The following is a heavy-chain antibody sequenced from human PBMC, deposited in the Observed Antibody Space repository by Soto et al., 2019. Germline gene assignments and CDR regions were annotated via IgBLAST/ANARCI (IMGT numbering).Heavy chain of an antibody. Sequence: GGSLRLSCAASGFTFSSYDMNWVRQAPGKGLEWVSYISSSGSTIYYADSVEGRFTISRDNAKNSLYLQMNSLRAEDTAVYYCAREGARWLQFDYYYGMDVWGQGTTVTVS. CDR2: ISSSGSTI. V-gene: IGHV3-48*03. J-gene: IGHJ6*02. D-gene: IGHD5-12*01. CDR3: AREGARWLQFDYYYGMDV. CDR1: GFTFSSYD.